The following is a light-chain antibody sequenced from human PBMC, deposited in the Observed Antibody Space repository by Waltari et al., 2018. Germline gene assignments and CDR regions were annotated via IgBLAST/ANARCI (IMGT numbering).Light chain of an antibody. Sequence: SVLTQPPSVSGDPGQRVTITCPGRNSKIGGYYVYWYQQFPGTAPKLLIYDNNQRPPGISDRFSGSKSGSSASLTITGLQPGDEADYYCGAWDNSVSIIFGTGTRLTVL. CDR1: NSKIGGYY. CDR2: DNN. CDR3: GAWDNSVSII. V-gene: IGLV1-51*01. J-gene: IGLJ2*01.